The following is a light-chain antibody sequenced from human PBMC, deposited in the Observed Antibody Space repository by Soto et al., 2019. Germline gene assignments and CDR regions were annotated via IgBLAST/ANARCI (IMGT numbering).Light chain of an antibody. Sequence: QSVLTQPPSVSAAPGQKVTISCSGSSSNIGNNYVSWYQQLPGTAPKLLIYDNNKRPSGIPDRFSGSKSGTSATLGITGRQTGDEADYYCGTWDSSLSALCVFGTGTKLTVL. CDR3: GTWDSSLSALCV. J-gene: IGLJ1*01. CDR2: DNN. CDR1: SSNIGNNY. V-gene: IGLV1-51*01.